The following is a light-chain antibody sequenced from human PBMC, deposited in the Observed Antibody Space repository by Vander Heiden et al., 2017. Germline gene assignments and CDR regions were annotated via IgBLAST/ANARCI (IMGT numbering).Light chain of an antibody. Sequence: SALPPPPSVSASPAQSITISCAGTSSDVGSYSLVSWYQQLPGKAPKLVIYDVTKRFSGVPDRFSGSKSGNTASLTISGLQAEDEAEYFCCSYAGSGSVVFGGGTRLTVL. CDR1: SSDVGSYSL. V-gene: IGLV2-23*02. CDR2: DVT. CDR3: CSYAGSGSVV. J-gene: IGLJ2*01.